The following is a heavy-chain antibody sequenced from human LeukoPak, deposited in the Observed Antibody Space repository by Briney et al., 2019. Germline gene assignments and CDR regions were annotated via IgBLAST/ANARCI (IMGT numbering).Heavy chain of an antibody. V-gene: IGHV3-30*18. Sequence: GRSLRLSCAASGFTFSSYGIHWVRPAPGKGLEWVAVISSDGNTDYFADSVQGRFTISRDNSKNTLYLQMSSLRAEDTAVYYCAKEGAAGGKMQFCFDYWGQGTLVTVSS. CDR3: AKEGAAGGKMQFCFDY. CDR1: GFTFSSYG. CDR2: ISSDGNTD. D-gene: IGHD6-13*01. J-gene: IGHJ4*02.